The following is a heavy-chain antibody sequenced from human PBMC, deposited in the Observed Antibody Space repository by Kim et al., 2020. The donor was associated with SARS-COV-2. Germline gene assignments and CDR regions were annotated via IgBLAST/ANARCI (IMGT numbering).Heavy chain of an antibody. D-gene: IGHD1-1*01. J-gene: IGHJ4*02. CDR3: ARVGRTGTSGGWIDY. Sequence: GGSLRLSCAASGFTVSSNYMSWVRQAPGKGLEWVSVIYSGGSTYYADSVKGRFTISRHNSKNTLYLKMNSLRAEDTAVYYCARVGRTGTSGGWIDYCGQGTLVTVSS. CDR1: GFTVSSNY. V-gene: IGHV3-53*04. CDR2: IYSGGST.